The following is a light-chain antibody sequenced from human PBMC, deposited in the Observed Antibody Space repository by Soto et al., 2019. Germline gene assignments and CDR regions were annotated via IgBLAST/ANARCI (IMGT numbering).Light chain of an antibody. CDR1: SSDVGGYNY. CDR2: DVT. V-gene: IGLV2-11*01. J-gene: IGLJ1*01. Sequence: QSALTQPRSVSVSPGQSVTISCTGTSSDVGGYNYVSWYQQHPGKAPKLMIYDVTKRPSGVPDRFSGSKSGNTASLTISGLQAEDEADYYCCSYAGSYTFFVFGTGTKLTVL. CDR3: CSYAGSYTFFV.